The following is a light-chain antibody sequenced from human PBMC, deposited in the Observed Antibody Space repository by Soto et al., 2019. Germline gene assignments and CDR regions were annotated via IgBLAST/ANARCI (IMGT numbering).Light chain of an antibody. V-gene: IGKV1-5*03. CDR2: KAS. Sequence: DIQMTQSPSTLSGSVGDRVTITCRASQTISSWLAWYQQKPGKAPKLLIYKASTLKSGVPSRFSGSGSGTEFTLTISRLEPEDFAVYYCQQFSSYPLTFGGGTKVDI. CDR1: QTISSW. J-gene: IGKJ4*01. CDR3: QQFSSYPLT.